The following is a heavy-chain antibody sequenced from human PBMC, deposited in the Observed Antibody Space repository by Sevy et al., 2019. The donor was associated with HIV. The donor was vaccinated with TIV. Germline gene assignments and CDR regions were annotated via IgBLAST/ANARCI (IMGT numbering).Heavy chain of an antibody. CDR2: ISGSGDTT. CDR3: AKDLRAYYGTWPH. D-gene: IGHD3-3*01. Sequence: GGSLRLSCAASGFTFAIYAMSWVRRAPGKGLEWVSDISGSGDTTDYADSMKGRFTISRDNSKNTLYLQMNSLRAEDTAVYYSAKDLRAYYGTWPHWGQGTLVTVSS. V-gene: IGHV3-23*01. CDR1: GFTFAIYA. J-gene: IGHJ4*02.